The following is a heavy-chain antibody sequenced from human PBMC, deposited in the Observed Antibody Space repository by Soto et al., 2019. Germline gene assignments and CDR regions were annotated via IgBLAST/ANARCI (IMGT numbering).Heavy chain of an antibody. D-gene: IGHD4-17*01. J-gene: IGHJ4*02. Sequence: GASVKVSCKASGYTFSSYGISWVRQAPGQGLEWMGWISAYNGNTNYAQKFQGRVTMTTDTSTSTIYMELRSLRSGDTAVYYCARGGLSGYGDNSPGYWGQGTLVTVSS. CDR3: ARGGLSGYGDNSPGY. CDR2: ISAYNGNT. CDR1: GYTFSSYG. V-gene: IGHV1-18*01.